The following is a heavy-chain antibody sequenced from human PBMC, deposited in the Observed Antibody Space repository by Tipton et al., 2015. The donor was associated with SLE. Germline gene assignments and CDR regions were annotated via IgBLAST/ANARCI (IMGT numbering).Heavy chain of an antibody. V-gene: IGHV4-59*11. CDR1: GGSIRSHY. Sequence: TLSLTCTVSGGSIRSHYWSWIRQPPGKGLEWIAYIYYSGSTNYNPSLKRRTTISVDMSKNQFFLKANSVTAADTAMYFCARSLPGPYDPFDLCGQWTMVSVSS. CDR2: IYYSGST. CDR3: ARSLPGPYDPFDL. J-gene: IGHJ3*01.